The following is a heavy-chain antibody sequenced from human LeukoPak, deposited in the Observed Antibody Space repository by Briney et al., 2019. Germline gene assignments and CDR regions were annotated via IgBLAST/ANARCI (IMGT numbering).Heavy chain of an antibody. J-gene: IGHJ6*03. V-gene: IGHV4-39*07. CDR1: GGSININNYY. CDR3: TRGPPVRRGYCSSTSCYGRRDYYYYYYMDV. D-gene: IGHD2-2*01. Sequence: SETLSLTCTVSGGSININNYYWVWIRQPPGKGLEWIGEINHSGSTNYNPSLKSRVTISVDTSKNQFSLKLSSVTAADTAVYYCTRGPPVRRGYCSSTSCYGRRDYYYYYYMDVWGKGTTVTVSS. CDR2: INHSGST.